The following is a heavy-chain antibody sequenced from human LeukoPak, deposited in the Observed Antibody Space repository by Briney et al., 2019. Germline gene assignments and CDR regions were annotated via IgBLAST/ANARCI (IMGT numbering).Heavy chain of an antibody. D-gene: IGHD4-11*01. CDR1: GYSFTSYW. V-gene: IGHV5-51*01. J-gene: IGHJ4*02. CDR3: ARYHSKHYFDY. CDR2: IYPGDSDT. Sequence: GESPKISCKGSGYSFTSYWIGWVRQMPGKGLEWMGIIYPGDSDTRYSPSFQGQVTISADKSISTAYLQWSSLKASDAAMYYCARYHSKHYFDYWGQGTLVTVSS.